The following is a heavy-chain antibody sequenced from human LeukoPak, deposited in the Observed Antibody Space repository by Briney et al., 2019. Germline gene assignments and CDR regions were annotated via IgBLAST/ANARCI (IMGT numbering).Heavy chain of an antibody. Sequence: PGGSLRLSCAASGFTFSSYTLNWVRQAPGKGLEWVAVIWYDGSNKYYADSVKGRFTISRDNSKNTLYLQMNSLRGEDTAVYYCSRDASDWKYVLAYWGQGTLVTVSS. CDR3: SRDASDWKYVLAY. CDR1: GFTFSSYT. J-gene: IGHJ4*02. V-gene: IGHV3-33*08. D-gene: IGHD1-7*01. CDR2: IWYDGSNK.